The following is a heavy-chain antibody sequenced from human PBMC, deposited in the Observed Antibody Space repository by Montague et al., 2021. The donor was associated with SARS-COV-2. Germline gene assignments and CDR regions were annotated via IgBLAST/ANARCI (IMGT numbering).Heavy chain of an antibody. CDR1: GGSISSGGYY. V-gene: IGHV4-31*03. D-gene: IGHD3-3*01. CDR3: ARVQRITIFGVVTSFDY. Sequence: TLSLTCTVSGGSISSGGYYWSWIRQPPGKGLEWIGYIYYSGSTYYNPSLKSRVTISVDTSKNQFSLTLSSVTAAVTAVYYCARVQRITIFGVVTSFDYWGQGTMVTVSS. CDR2: IYYSGST. J-gene: IGHJ4*02.